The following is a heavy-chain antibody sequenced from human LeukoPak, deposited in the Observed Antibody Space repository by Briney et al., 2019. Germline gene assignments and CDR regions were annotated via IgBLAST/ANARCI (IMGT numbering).Heavy chain of an antibody. Sequence: GGSLRLSCAASGFTFSSYSMNWVRQAPGKGLEWVSSISSSSSYIYYADSVKGRFTISRDNAKNSLYLQMNSLRAEDTAVYYCARYPGSWDAFDIWGQGTMVTISS. CDR2: ISSSSSYI. V-gene: IGHV3-21*01. D-gene: IGHD1-26*01. J-gene: IGHJ3*02. CDR3: ARYPGSWDAFDI. CDR1: GFTFSSYS.